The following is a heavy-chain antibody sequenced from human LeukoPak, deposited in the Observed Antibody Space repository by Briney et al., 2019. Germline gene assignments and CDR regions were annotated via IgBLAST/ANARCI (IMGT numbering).Heavy chain of an antibody. V-gene: IGHV4-39*01. CDR1: GYSISSGIYY. CDR2: VFYGGST. J-gene: IGHJ4*02. CDR3: AAGFDY. Sequence: PSETLSLTCAVSGYSISSGIYYWGWIRQPPGKGLEWIGSVFYGGSTYYNPSLKSRVTIPVDTSKNQFSLQLSFLTAADTAMYYCAAGFDYWGQGTLVTVSS.